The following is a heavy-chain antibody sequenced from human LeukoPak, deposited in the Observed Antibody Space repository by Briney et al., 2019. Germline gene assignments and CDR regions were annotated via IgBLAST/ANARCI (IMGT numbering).Heavy chain of an antibody. V-gene: IGHV5-51*01. D-gene: IGHD6-13*01. J-gene: IGHJ5*02. CDR1: GYSFTSYW. CDR3: VRSQDSSSTTENWFDP. Sequence: ESLKISCKGSGYSFTSYWIGWVRQMPGKGLEWMGIIYPGDSDTRYSPSFQGQVTISADKSISTAYLQWSSLKASDTAMYYCVRSQDSSSTTENWFDPWGQGTLVTVSS. CDR2: IYPGDSDT.